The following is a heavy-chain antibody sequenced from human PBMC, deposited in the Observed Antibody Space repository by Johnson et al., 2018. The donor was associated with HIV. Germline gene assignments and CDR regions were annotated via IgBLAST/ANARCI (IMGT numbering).Heavy chain of an antibody. Sequence: QVQLVESGGGVVQPGRSLRLSCVASRFTITTYGMHWVRQAPGKGLEWVAAIWYDGNNKYYADSVKGRFTISRDNSKNTLYLQMNSLRAEDTAVYYCVKEAADDAFDIWGQGTMVTVSS. CDR2: IWYDGNNK. CDR1: RFTITTYG. V-gene: IGHV3-33*06. CDR3: VKEAADDAFDI. D-gene: IGHD6-25*01. J-gene: IGHJ3*02.